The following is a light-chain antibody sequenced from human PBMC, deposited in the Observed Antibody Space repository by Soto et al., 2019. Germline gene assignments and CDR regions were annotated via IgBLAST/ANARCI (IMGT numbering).Light chain of an antibody. J-gene: IGKJ4*01. CDR2: DAS. CDR1: QSVSSY. Sequence: EIVLTQSPATLSLSPGERATLSCRASQSVSSYLAWYQQKPGQAPRLLIYDASNRATGIPARFSGSGSGKDFTLTISSLEPEDFAVHYCHQRSDWHTFGGGTRVEIK. CDR3: HQRSDWHT. V-gene: IGKV3-11*01.